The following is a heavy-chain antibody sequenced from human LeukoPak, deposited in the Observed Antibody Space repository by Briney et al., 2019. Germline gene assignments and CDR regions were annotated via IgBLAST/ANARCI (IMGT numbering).Heavy chain of an antibody. V-gene: IGHV3-23*01. CDR2: ISGSGGST. CDR3: AKDRYSSSWYPDY. Sequence: GGSLRLSCAASGYTFSSYAMSWVRQAPGKGLEWVSAISGSGGSTYYADSVKGRFTISRDNSKNTLYLQMNSLTAEETAVYYCAKDRYSSSWYPDYWGQGTLVTVSS. CDR1: GYTFSSYA. D-gene: IGHD6-13*01. J-gene: IGHJ4*02.